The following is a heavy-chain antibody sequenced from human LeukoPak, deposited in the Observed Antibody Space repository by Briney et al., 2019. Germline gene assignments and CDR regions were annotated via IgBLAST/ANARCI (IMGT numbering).Heavy chain of an antibody. CDR2: IIPLFRSA. CDR3: ARIRGRGYYYDSSAYDAAFDI. V-gene: IGHV1-69*05. D-gene: IGHD3-22*01. J-gene: IGHJ3*02. CDR1: GGAFSSNA. Sequence: ASVKVSRKASGGAFSSNAITWVRQAPGQGLEWMGRIIPLFRSADYAQKFQGRATLTTDESMTTAYMELSSLRSEDTAVYYCARIRGRGYYYDSSAYDAAFDIWGQGTKVTVSS.